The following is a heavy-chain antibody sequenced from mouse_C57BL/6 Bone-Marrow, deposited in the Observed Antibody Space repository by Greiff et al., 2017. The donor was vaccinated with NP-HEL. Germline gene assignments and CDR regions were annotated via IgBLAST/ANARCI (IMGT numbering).Heavy chain of an antibody. CDR2: IDPETGGT. CDR3: TRERNWEGY. J-gene: IGHJ2*01. CDR1: GYTFTDYE. V-gene: IGHV1-15*01. D-gene: IGHD4-1*01. Sequence: QVHVKQSGAELVRPGASVTLSCKASGYTFTDYEMHWVKQTPVNGLEWIGAIDPETGGTAYNQKFKGKAILTADKSSSTAYMELRSLTSEDSAVYYCTRERNWEGYWGQGTTLTVSS.